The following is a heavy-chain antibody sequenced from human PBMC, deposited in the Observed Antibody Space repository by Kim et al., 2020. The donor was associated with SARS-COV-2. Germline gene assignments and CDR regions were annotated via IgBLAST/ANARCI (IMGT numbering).Heavy chain of an antibody. J-gene: IGHJ4*02. V-gene: IGHV3-9*01. CDR2: ISWNSGSI. CDR1: GFTFDDYA. Sequence: GGSLRLSCAASGFTFDDYAMHWVRQAPGKGLEWVSGISWNSGSIGYADSVKGRFTISRDNAKNSLYLQMNSLRAEDTALYYCAKDPDAVPLYYFDYWGQG. CDR3: AKDPDAVPLYYFDY.